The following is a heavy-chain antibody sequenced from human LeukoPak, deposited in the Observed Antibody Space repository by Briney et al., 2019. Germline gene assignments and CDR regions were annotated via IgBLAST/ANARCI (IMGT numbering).Heavy chain of an antibody. Sequence: GGSLRLSCAASGFTFSTYSMNWVRQAPGKGREWVSYISSSISTMYYADSVEGRFTISRDNAKPSLYLQMNSLRDEDTAIYYCARDFADGDGFHIWGQGTLVTVSS. J-gene: IGHJ3*02. CDR1: GFTFSTYS. V-gene: IGHV3-48*02. CDR3: ARDFADGDGFHI. CDR2: ISSSISTM.